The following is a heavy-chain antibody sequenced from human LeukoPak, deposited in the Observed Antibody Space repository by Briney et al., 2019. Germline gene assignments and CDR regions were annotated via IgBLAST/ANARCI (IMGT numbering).Heavy chain of an antibody. CDR2: IKQDGSEK. J-gene: IGHJ4*02. CDR3: ARDWFGELLYPTFDY. D-gene: IGHD3-10*01. Sequence: TGGSLRLSCAASGSTFSSYWMSWVRQAPGKGLEWVANIKQDGSEKYYVDSVKGRFTISRDNAKNSLYLQMNSLRAEDTAVYYCARDWFGELLYPTFDYWGQGTLVTVSS. V-gene: IGHV3-7*01. CDR1: GSTFSSYW.